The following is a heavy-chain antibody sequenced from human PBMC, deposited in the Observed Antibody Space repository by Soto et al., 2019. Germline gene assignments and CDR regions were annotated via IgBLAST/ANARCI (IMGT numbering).Heavy chain of an antibody. D-gene: IGHD3-10*01. CDR1: GITFRSPA. CDR2: ITDSGGDT. Sequence: GGSLRLSCVASGITFRSPAMSWVRQAPGEGLEWVSTITDSGGDTKYADSVRGRFTISRDNSGNTLYLQMSSLRAEDSAVYYCARGSEESYPGSRIFDLWGRGSLVTVSS. CDR3: ARGSEESYPGSRIFDL. V-gene: IGHV3-23*01. J-gene: IGHJ4*02.